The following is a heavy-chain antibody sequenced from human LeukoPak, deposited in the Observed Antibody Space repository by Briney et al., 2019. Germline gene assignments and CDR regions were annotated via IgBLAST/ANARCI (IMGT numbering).Heavy chain of an antibody. Sequence: PGGSLRLSCAASGFTFSRYSMNWVRQAPGKGLEWVSSISSSSSYIYYADSVKGRFTISRDNAKNSLYLQINSLRAEDTAVYYCARRRDLYSGSYYPFDYWGQGTLVTVSS. J-gene: IGHJ4*02. V-gene: IGHV3-21*01. D-gene: IGHD1-26*01. CDR2: ISSSSSYI. CDR3: ARRRDLYSGSYYPFDY. CDR1: GFTFSRYS.